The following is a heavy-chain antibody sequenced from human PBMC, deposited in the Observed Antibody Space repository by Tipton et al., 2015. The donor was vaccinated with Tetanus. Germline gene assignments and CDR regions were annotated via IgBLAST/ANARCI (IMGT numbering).Heavy chain of an antibody. D-gene: IGHD5-18*01. CDR1: GGLISTGGYS. CDR3: ARHLTYTYTSRYFDY. Sequence: TLSLTCAVSGGLISTGGYSWSWFRQPPGKGLEWIGTISYSGSTSYSPSLKSRVTMPVDTSRNQFSLNLTSVTAADTAVYYCARHLTYTYTSRYFDYWGLGTLVTVSS. V-gene: IGHV4-30-2*03. J-gene: IGHJ4*02. CDR2: ISYSGST.